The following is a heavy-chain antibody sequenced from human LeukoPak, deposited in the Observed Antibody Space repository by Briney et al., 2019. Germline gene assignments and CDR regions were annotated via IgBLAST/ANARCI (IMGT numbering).Heavy chain of an antibody. V-gene: IGHV3-33*01. CDR1: GFTFSTYG. D-gene: IGHD2-15*01. CDR2: IQYDGSSE. CDR3: ARHCSGGSCYMGLI. J-gene: IGHJ4*02. Sequence: GGSLRLSCAASGFTFSTYGTHWVRQAPGKGLEWVAVIQYDGSSEYYADSVKGRFIISRDNSKNTLYLQMNSLRAEDTAVYYCARHCSGGSCYMGLIWGQGTLVTVSS.